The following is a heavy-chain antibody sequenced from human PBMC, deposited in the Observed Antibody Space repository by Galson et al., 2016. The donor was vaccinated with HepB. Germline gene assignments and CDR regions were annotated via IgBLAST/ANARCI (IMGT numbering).Heavy chain of an antibody. CDR2: ISGSSDKI. V-gene: IGHV3-48*04. Sequence: SLRLSCAASGFAFSSHSMNWVRQAPGKGLEWLAYISGSSDKIYYGDSVKGRFTISRDNARNLLFLQTDGLRAEDTAVYFCARGDGTNWDCDYWGQGTLVTVAS. J-gene: IGHJ4*02. CDR1: GFAFSSHS. CDR3: ARGDGTNWDCDY. D-gene: IGHD7-27*01.